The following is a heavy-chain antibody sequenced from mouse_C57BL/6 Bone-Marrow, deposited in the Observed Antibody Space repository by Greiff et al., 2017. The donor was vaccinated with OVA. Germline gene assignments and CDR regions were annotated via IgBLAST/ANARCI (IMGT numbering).Heavy chain of an antibody. Sequence: VQGVESGPGLVAPSQSLSITCTVSGFSLTSYGVDWVRQPPGKGLEWLGVIWGGGSTNYNSALMSRLSISKDNSKSQVFLKMNSLQTDDTAMYYCAKHLTTVVATDYAMDYWGQGTSVTVSS. CDR2: IWGGGST. J-gene: IGHJ4*01. CDR1: GFSLTSYG. D-gene: IGHD1-1*01. CDR3: AKHLTTVVATDYAMDY. V-gene: IGHV2-9*01.